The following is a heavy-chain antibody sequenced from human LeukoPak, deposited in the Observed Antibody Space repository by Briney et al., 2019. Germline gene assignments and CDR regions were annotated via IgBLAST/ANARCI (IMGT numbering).Heavy chain of an antibody. CDR1: GFTFSSYS. D-gene: IGHD6-19*01. CDR2: ISSGSSTI. J-gene: IGHJ4*02. Sequence: PGGSLRLSCAASGFTFSSYSMNWVRQAPGKGLEWVSYISSGSSTIYYADSVKGRFTIFRENAKDSLFLQMNSLRAEDTAVYYCARTVRQSSSGWQDYWGQGTLVTVSS. CDR3: ARTVRQSSSGWQDY. V-gene: IGHV3-48*04.